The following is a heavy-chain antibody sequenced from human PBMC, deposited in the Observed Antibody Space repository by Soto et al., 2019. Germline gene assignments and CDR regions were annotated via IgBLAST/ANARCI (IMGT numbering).Heavy chain of an antibody. CDR1: GGSFSGYY. D-gene: IGHD3-10*01. CDR2: INHSGST. CDR3: ARAPGYYGSGSYYNPRYNWFDP. V-gene: IGHV4-34*01. J-gene: IGHJ5*02. Sequence: SETLSLTCAVYGGSFSGYYWSWIRQPPGKGLEWIGEINHSGSTNYNPSLKSRVTISVDTSKNQFSLKLSSVTAADTAVYYCARAPGYYGSGSYYNPRYNWFDPWGQGTLVTVPQ.